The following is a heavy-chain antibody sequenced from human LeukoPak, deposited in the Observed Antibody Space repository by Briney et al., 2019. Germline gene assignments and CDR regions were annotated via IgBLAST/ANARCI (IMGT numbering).Heavy chain of an antibody. Sequence: ASVKVSCKASGYTFTSYGISWVRQAPGQGPEWMGWISAYNGNTNYAQKLQGRVTMTTDTSTSTAYMELRSLRSDDTAVYYCARVRDILTGPYYYGMDVWGQGTTVTVSS. CDR3: ARVRDILTGPYYYGMDV. D-gene: IGHD3-9*01. CDR2: ISAYNGNT. V-gene: IGHV1-18*01. CDR1: GYTFTSYG. J-gene: IGHJ6*02.